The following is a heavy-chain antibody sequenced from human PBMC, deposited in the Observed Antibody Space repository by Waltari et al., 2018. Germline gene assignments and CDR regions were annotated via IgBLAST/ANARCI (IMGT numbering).Heavy chain of an antibody. V-gene: IGHV4-59*01. D-gene: IGHD4-17*01. Sequence: QVQLQESGPGLVKPSETLSLTCTVSGGSITGYYWSWIRQPPGKGLEWIAHIYYNGNTDYNPSLKSRVTISVDTSKNQFSLKLSSVTAADTAVYYCAREIYGGNSRPYDYWGQGTLVTVSS. J-gene: IGHJ4*02. CDR2: IYYNGNT. CDR1: GGSITGYY. CDR3: AREIYGGNSRPYDY.